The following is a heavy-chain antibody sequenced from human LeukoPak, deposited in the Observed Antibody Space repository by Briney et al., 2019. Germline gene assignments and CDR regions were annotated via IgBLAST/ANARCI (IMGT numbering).Heavy chain of an antibody. D-gene: IGHD1-14*01. CDR3: ACRKYFSTWSDP. CDR1: GSSFTTYW. CDR2: VYPGGSIT. V-gene: IGHV5-51*01. J-gene: IGHJ5*02. Sequence: GESLQISCQGFGSSFTTYWIGWVRPPPGKGLEWMGIVYPGGSITHYSPSFQGQVTISADKSTSTAYLQWSSLKASDTAMYYCACRKYFSTWSDPWGQGTLVTVSS.